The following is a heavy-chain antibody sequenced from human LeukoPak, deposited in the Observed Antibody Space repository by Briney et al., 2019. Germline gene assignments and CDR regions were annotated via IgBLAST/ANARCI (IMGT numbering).Heavy chain of an antibody. CDR3: ARAGGDYGSGRKPLDL. Sequence: GGSLRLSCAASGFTFSSYAMNWVRRAPGKGLEWVSAISRGGGSTDYADSVKGRFTISRDNSKNTLYLQMNSLRAEDTAVYYCARAGGDYGSGRKPLDLWGRGTLVTVSS. CDR2: ISRGGGST. V-gene: IGHV3-23*01. CDR1: GFTFSSYA. D-gene: IGHD3-10*01. J-gene: IGHJ2*01.